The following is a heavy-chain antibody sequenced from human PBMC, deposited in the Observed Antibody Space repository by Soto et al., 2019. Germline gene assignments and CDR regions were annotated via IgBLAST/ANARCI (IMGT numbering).Heavy chain of an antibody. J-gene: IGHJ6*02. CDR3: ARLEAYYDFWSGSLWGDGMDI. CDR1: GGSISSSSYY. Sequence: SETLSLTCTVSGGSISSSSYYWGWIRQPPGKGLEWLGSIYYSGRTYYNPSLKSRVTISVDTSKNQFSLKLSSVTAADTAVYYWARLEAYYDFWSGSLWGDGMDIWGQGTTVTVS. CDR2: IYYSGRT. D-gene: IGHD3-3*01. V-gene: IGHV4-39*01.